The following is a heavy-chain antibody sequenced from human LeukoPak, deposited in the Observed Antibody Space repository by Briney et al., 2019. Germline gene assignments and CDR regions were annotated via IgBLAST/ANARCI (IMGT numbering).Heavy chain of an antibody. CDR3: ARVWRPPYTSSWHDYFDY. CDR2: ISSRSNYI. Sequence: PGGSLRLSRVASGFSFNSYSMNWVPQAPGMGLEGGLYISSRSNYIYYTDSLKGRYTIPRDNAKNSLYLQMNGLRAEDTAVYCCARVWRPPYTSSWHDYFDYWGQGALVTVSS. J-gene: IGHJ4*02. V-gene: IGHV3-21*01. CDR1: GFSFNSYS. D-gene: IGHD6-13*01.